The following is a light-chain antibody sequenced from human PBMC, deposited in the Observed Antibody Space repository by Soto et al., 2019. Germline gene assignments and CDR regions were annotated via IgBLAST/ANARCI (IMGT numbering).Light chain of an antibody. CDR1: PSVTNY. J-gene: IGKJ5*01. CDR2: GAF. Sequence: IVLTQSPATLSLSHEERATLSCRASPSVTNYLAWYQQRPGQAPRLLIYGAFNRATGIPARFSGSGSGTDFTLTISSLEPEDSAVYYCQQRNVWPPVTFGQGTRLEIK. V-gene: IGKV3-11*01. CDR3: QQRNVWPPVT.